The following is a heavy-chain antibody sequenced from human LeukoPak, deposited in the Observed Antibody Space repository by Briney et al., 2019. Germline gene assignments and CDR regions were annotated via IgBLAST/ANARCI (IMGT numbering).Heavy chain of an antibody. D-gene: IGHD3-10*01. CDR3: ARESGLYGSGSRY. J-gene: IGHJ4*02. CDR2: IIPIFGTT. Sequence: ASVKVSCKASGGTFSSYTISWVRQAPGQGLEWMGGIIPIFGTTNYAQKFQGRVTITADKSTTTTYMQLSSLRSEDTAVYYCARESGLYGSGSRYWGQGTLVTVSS. CDR1: GGTFSSYT. V-gene: IGHV1-69*06.